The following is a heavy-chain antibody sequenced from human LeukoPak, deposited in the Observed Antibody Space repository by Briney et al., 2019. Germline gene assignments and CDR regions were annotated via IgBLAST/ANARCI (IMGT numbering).Heavy chain of an antibody. D-gene: IGHD2-2*01. CDR3: ARDYCSSTSCLFDY. J-gene: IGHJ4*02. V-gene: IGHV3-33*01. Sequence: PGGSLRLSCAASGFTFSSYGMHWVRQAPGQGLEWVAVIWNDGSNKYYVDSVKGRFTIFRDNSKNTLYLQMNSLRTEDTAVYYCARDYCSSTSCLFDYWGQGTLVTVSS. CDR2: IWNDGSNK. CDR1: GFTFSSYG.